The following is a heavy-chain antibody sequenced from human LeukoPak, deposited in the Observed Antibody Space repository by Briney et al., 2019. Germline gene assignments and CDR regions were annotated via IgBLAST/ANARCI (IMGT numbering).Heavy chain of an antibody. D-gene: IGHD2-15*01. CDR2: IYYSGST. J-gene: IGHJ4*02. CDR3: ARQDIVVVVAATDYFDY. Sequence: PSETLSLTCTVPGGSLSSSSYYWGWIRQPPGKGLEWIGSIYYSGSTYYNPSLKSRVTISVDTSKNQFSLKLSSVTAADTAVYYCARQDIVVVVAATDYFDYWGQGTLVTVSS. CDR1: GGSLSSSSYY. V-gene: IGHV4-39*01.